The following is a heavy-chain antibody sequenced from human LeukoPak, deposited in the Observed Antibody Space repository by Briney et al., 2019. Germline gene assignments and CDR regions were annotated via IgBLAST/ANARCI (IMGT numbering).Heavy chain of an antibody. D-gene: IGHD6-13*01. J-gene: IGHJ4*02. Sequence: PSETLSLTCTVSGGSISSYYWSWIWQPPGKGLEWIGYIYYSGSTNYNPSLKSRVTISVDTSQNQFSLKLSSVSAADTAVYYCAWALAAAGNYFDYWGQGTLVTVSS. CDR1: GGSISSYY. CDR3: AWALAAAGNYFDY. CDR2: IYYSGST. V-gene: IGHV4-59*01.